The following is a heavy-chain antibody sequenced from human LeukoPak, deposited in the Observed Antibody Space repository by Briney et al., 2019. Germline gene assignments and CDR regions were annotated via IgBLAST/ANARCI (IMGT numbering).Heavy chain of an antibody. D-gene: IGHD3-22*01. CDR1: GFTFSSYE. V-gene: IGHV3-23*01. J-gene: IGHJ5*02. Sequence: GGSLRLSCAASGFTFSSYEMNWVRQAPGKGLEWVSAISGRGGSTYYADSVKGRFTISRDNSKNTLYLQMNSLRAEDTAVYYCAKGPWYYYDSSGYPINWFDPWGQGTLVTVSS. CDR2: ISGRGGST. CDR3: AKGPWYYYDSSGYPINWFDP.